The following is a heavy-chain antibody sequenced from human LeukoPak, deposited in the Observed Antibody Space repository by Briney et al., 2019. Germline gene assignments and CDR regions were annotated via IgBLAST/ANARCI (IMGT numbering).Heavy chain of an antibody. J-gene: IGHJ4*02. CDR1: GGTFSSYA. V-gene: IGHV1-69*05. CDR3: AREGATYYDIVTGSTSVVFDS. CDR2: IIPIFGTA. D-gene: IGHD3-9*01. Sequence: EASVKVSCKASGGTFSSYAISWVRQAPGQGLEWMGGIIPIFGTANYAQKFQGRVTITTDESTSTAYMELRSLRSDDTAVYFCAREGATYYDIVTGSTSVVFDSWGQGTLVTVSS.